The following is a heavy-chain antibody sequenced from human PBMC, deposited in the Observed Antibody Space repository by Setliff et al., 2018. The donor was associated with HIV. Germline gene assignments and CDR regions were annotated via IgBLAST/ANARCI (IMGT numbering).Heavy chain of an antibody. CDR1: GGSLSDHY. CDR3: ARDPSSSGWSEGLYYFDS. Sequence: PSETLSLTCAVYGGSLSDHYWSWIRQPPGKGLEWIGETNHSGSTNYNPSLRSRVSISVDTSKNQFSMRLSSVTAADTAVYYCARDPSSSGWSEGLYYFDSWGRGTLVTVSS. J-gene: IGHJ4*02. CDR2: TNHSGST. D-gene: IGHD6-19*01. V-gene: IGHV4-34*01.